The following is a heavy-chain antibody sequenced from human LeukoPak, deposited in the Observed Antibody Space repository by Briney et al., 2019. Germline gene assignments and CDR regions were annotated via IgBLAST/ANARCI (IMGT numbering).Heavy chain of an antibody. V-gene: IGHV3-23*01. Sequence: GGSLRLSCAASGFTFSSYAMSWVRQAPGKGLEWVSAISGSGGSTYYADSVEGRFTISRDNSKNTLYLQMNSLRAEDTAVYYCAKSYCSSTSCESLVGYYFDYWGQGTLVTVSS. CDR1: GFTFSSYA. CDR2: ISGSGGST. CDR3: AKSYCSSTSCESLVGYYFDY. D-gene: IGHD2-2*01. J-gene: IGHJ4*02.